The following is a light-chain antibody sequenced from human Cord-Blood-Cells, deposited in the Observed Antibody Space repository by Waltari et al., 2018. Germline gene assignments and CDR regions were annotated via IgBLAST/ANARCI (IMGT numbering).Light chain of an antibody. CDR2: AAS. J-gene: IGKJ1*01. V-gene: IGKV1D-8*01. Sequence: LWMTQSPFLHSASTGDSVTISRRMIQGISSYLAWYQQKPGNAPELMIYAASTLQSGVPSRFSGSGSGTDFTLTSSCLQSEDFATYYGQQYYSFPRTFGQGTKVEIK. CDR1: QGISSY. CDR3: QQYYSFPRT.